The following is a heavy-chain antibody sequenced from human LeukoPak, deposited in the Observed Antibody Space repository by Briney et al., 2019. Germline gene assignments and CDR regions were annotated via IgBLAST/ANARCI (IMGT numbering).Heavy chain of an antibody. CDR3: ANRLGYCSGGSCPQGDY. CDR1: GYTFTGYY. D-gene: IGHD2-15*01. Sequence: ASVKVSCKASGYTFTGYYMHWVRQAPGQGLEWMGWINPNSGGTNYAQKFRGRVTMTRDTSISTAYMELSRLRSDDTAVYYCANRLGYCSGGSCPQGDYWGQGTLVTVSS. J-gene: IGHJ4*02. CDR2: INPNSGGT. V-gene: IGHV1-2*02.